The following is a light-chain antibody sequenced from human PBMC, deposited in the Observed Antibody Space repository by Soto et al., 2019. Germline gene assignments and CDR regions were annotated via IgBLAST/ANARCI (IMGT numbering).Light chain of an antibody. CDR2: DAS. Sequence: DIQMTQSPSTLSASVGDRVSITCRASQSISGWLAWYQQKPGKAPRLLIYDASNLETGVPSRFSGSGSGTEFTLTISNLQPDDFATYYCQQYNSYRTFGQGTKVDI. CDR1: QSISGW. CDR3: QQYNSYRT. J-gene: IGKJ1*01. V-gene: IGKV1-5*01.